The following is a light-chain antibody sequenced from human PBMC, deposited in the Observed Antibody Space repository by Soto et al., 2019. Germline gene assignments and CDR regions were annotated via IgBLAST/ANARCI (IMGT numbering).Light chain of an antibody. CDR1: ISDVGGYNY. Sequence: QSALTQPRSVSGSPGQSVTISCTGTISDVGGYNYVSWYQQHPGKAPKLMIYDVSKRPSGVPDRFSGSKSGNTASLTISGLQDEDEADYYCCSYAGSYTFVFGGGTKLPVL. CDR2: DVS. CDR3: CSYAGSYTFV. J-gene: IGLJ2*01. V-gene: IGLV2-11*01.